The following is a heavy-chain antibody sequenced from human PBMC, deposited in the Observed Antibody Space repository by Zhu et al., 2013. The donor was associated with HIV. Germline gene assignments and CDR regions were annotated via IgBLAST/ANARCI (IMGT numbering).Heavy chain of an antibody. CDR3: ARDARISAGGTVSYYGMDV. Sequence: VXLCSLGLRXGSRGSVKFCKASGYSFNNFYIRLGCDRPLDKGLSWMGIINPSGSGTTFASNFQGRVTMTSDTSARTVYMELSSLRSDDTAIYYCARDARISAGGTVSYYGMDVWGPRDHGRHLP. J-gene: IGHJ6*01. CDR2: INPSGSGT. V-gene: IGHV1-46*02. CDR1: GYSFNNFY. D-gene: IGHD6-13*01.